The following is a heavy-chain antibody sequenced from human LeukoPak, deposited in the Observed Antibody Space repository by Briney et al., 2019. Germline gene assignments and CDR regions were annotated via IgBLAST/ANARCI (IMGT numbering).Heavy chain of an antibody. Sequence: SVKVSCKASGGTFSSYTISWVRQAPGQGLEWMGRIIPILNITDYAQNLQDRVTLTADKSTSAAYMELSTLRSEDTAVYYCAKDGVVVVATSVYYYYYGMDVWGQGTTVTVSS. D-gene: IGHD2-2*01. V-gene: IGHV1-69*02. CDR3: AKDGVVVVATSVYYYYYGMDV. CDR1: GGTFSSYT. J-gene: IGHJ6*02. CDR2: IIPILNIT.